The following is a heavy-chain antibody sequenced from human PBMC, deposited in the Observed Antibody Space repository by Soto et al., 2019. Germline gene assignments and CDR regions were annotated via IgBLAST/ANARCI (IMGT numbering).Heavy chain of an antibody. J-gene: IGHJ6*02. V-gene: IGHV1-69*02. CDR3: ARRYGGNSYYYYYGMDV. CDR1: GGTFSSST. Sequence: QVQLVQSGAEVKKPGSSVKVSCTASGGTFSSSTISWVRQAPGQGLECMGRIIPILGIANYAQKFQGRVTITADKSTSTADVELSSLRSEDTAVYYCARRYGGNSYYYYYGMDVWGQGTTVTVSS. D-gene: IGHD4-4*01. CDR2: IIPILGIA.